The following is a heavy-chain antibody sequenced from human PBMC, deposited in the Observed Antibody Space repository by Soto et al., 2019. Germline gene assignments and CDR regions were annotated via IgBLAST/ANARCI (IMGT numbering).Heavy chain of an antibody. Sequence: QVQLVESGGGVVQPGRSLRLSCAASGFTFRSYGMHWVRQARGKGLEWVAGIWYDGTVKNYADSVKGRFSISRDNSQNTVYLQMNTLRAEDTAVYYCARADCGGQCACDFWGQGPLVSVSS. J-gene: IGHJ4*02. CDR1: GFTFRSYG. V-gene: IGHV3-33*01. D-gene: IGHD2-21*01. CDR3: ARADCGGQCACDF. CDR2: IWYDGTVK.